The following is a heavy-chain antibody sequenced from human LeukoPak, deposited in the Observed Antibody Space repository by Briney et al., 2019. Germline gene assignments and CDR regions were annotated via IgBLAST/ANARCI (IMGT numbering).Heavy chain of an antibody. V-gene: IGHV3-7*03. CDR3: AKDIMGYYDFWSGYYVGYFQH. D-gene: IGHD3-3*01. J-gene: IGHJ1*01. CDR2: IKQDGSEK. Sequence: GGPLRLSCAASGFTFSSYWMSWVRQAPGKGLEWVANIKQDGSEKYYVDSVKGRFTISRDNSKNTLYLQMNSLRAEDTAVYYCAKDIMGYYDFWSGYYVGYFQHWGQGTLVTVSS. CDR1: GFTFSSYW.